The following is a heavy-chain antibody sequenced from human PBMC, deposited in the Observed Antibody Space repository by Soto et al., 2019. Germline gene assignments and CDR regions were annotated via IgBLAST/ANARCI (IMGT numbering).Heavy chain of an antibody. CDR3: ARVPLYYYDSSGYYYFDY. D-gene: IGHD3-22*01. V-gene: IGHV3-21*01. Sequence: EVPLVESGGGLVKPGGSLRLSCAASGFTFSSYSMNWVRQAPGKGLEWVSLISSSSTSIYYADSVKGRFTISRDNAKNSLYLQMNSLRAEDTAVYYCARVPLYYYDSSGYYYFDYWGQGTLVTVSS. CDR1: GFTFSSYS. CDR2: ISSSSTSI. J-gene: IGHJ4*02.